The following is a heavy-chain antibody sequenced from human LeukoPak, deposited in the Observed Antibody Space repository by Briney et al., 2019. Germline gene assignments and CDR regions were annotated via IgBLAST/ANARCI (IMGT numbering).Heavy chain of an antibody. J-gene: IGHJ4*02. Sequence: PGGSLRLSCAASGFTFDDYGMSWVRQAPGKGLELVSGINWNGGSTGYADSVKGRFTISRDNAKNSLYLQMNSLRAEDTALYYCARDLVYYDYVWGSYRRGAPFDYWGQGTLVTVSS. D-gene: IGHD3-16*02. V-gene: IGHV3-20*04. CDR2: INWNGGST. CDR3: ARDLVYYDYVWGSYRRGAPFDY. CDR1: GFTFDDYG.